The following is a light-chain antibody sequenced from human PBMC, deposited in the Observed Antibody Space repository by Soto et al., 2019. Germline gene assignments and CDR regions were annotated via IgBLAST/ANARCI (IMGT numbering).Light chain of an antibody. Sequence: DIVLTQSPGTLSFAPGERATLPSTPSQSVSSNLAWYQQKPGQAPRLLIYGASTRATDVPARFSGGGSETEFTLPISSLQSEDFAVYFCQQYNIWPLWTFGQGTKVDIK. V-gene: IGKV3-15*01. CDR2: GAS. CDR1: QSVSSN. CDR3: QQYNIWPLWT. J-gene: IGKJ1*01.